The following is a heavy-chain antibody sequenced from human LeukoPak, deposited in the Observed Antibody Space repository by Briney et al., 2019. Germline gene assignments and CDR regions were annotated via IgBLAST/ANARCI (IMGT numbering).Heavy chain of an antibody. CDR3: SRESAGTTISH. D-gene: IGHD1-1*01. V-gene: IGHV4-4*07. J-gene: IGHJ4*02. CDR2: IYTSGST. CDR1: GGSISSYY. Sequence: SETLSLTCTVSGGSISSYYWSWIRQPAGKGLEWIGRIYTSGSTNYNPSLKSRVTMSVDTSKHQFSLKLNSVTAADTAVYYCSRESAGTTISHWGQGTLVTVSS.